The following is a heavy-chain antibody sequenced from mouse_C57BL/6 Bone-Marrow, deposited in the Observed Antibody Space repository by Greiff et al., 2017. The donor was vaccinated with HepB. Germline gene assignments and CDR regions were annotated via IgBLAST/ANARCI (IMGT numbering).Heavy chain of an antibody. CDR2: ISYDGSN. D-gene: IGHD1-1*01. CDR3: ARDYYGHWYFDV. Sequence: EVHLVESGPGLVKPSQSLSLTCSVPGYSITSGYYWNWIRQFPGNKLEWMGYISYDGSNNYNPSLNNRISITRDTSKNQFFLKLNSVTTEDTATYYCARDYYGHWYFDVWGTGTTVTVSS. CDR1: GYSITSGYY. V-gene: IGHV3-6*01. J-gene: IGHJ1*03.